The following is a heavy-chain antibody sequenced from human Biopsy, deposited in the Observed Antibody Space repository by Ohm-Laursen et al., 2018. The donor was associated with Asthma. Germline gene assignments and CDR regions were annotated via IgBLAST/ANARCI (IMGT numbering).Heavy chain of an antibody. CDR1: GRHLGSYN. D-gene: IGHD6-13*01. J-gene: IGHJ4*02. CDR3: LRDTLGYYFDI. Sequence: SLRLSCAASGRHLGSYNMHWARQAPGKGLEWVAGITFDGSTQHYGDSVKGRFTISRDNSKNMLFLQMNSLRAEDTAVYYCLRDTLGYYFDIWGQGTQVTVSS. CDR2: ITFDGSTQ. V-gene: IGHV3-30-3*01.